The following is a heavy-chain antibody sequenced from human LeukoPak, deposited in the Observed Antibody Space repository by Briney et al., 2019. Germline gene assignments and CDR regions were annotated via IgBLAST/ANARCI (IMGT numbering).Heavy chain of an antibody. CDR1: GYTFTNYD. V-gene: IGHV1-69*04. J-gene: IGHJ4*02. CDR3: ARLYCGGDCYTGYFDY. Sequence: SVKVSCRASGYTFTNYDINWVRQATGQGLEWMGRIIPILGIANYAQKFQGRVTMTRDTSTSTVYMELSSLRSEDTAVYYCARLYCGGDCYTGYFDYWGQGTLVTVSS. CDR2: IIPILGIA. D-gene: IGHD2-21*02.